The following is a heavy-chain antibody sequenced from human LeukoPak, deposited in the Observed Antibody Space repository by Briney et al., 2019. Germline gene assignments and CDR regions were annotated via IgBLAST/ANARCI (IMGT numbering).Heavy chain of an antibody. CDR1: GDSVSSNTPA. CDR3: ARQQRGAFDY. J-gene: IGHJ4*02. Sequence: SQTLSLTCDISGDSVSSNTPAWNWIRQSPSRGLEWLGRTYYRSKWYNDYAVSVRSRITINLDTAKNQFSLQLNSVTPEDTAVYYCARQQRGAFDYWGQGTLVTVSS. V-gene: IGHV6-1*01. D-gene: IGHD6-13*01. CDR2: TYYRSKWYN.